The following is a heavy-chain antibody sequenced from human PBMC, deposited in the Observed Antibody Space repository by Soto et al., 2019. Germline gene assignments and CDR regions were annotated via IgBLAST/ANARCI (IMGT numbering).Heavy chain of an antibody. CDR1: GFAFSTYS. Sequence: PGGSLRLSCAASGFAFSTYSMNWVRQAPGKGLEWVSYISFSSTTIFYADSVRGRFTISRDNAKNSLYLQMNTLRDEDTAVYYCARDNGMAGYFEPWGQGTLVTVS. D-gene: IGHD5-12*01. J-gene: IGHJ5*02. CDR2: ISFSSTTI. V-gene: IGHV3-48*02. CDR3: ARDNGMAGYFEP.